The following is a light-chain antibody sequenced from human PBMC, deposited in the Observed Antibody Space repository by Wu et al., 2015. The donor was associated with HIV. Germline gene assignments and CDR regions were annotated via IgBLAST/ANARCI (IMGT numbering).Light chain of an antibody. Sequence: EIVMTQSPATLSVSPGERATLSCRASQSVSSNLAWYQQKPGQAPRLLIYDASNRATGIPARFSGSGSGTDFTLTISSLEPEDFAVYYCQQRSNWPPGXFTFGPGTKVDIK. CDR1: QSVSSN. J-gene: IGKJ3*01. V-gene: IGKV3-11*01. CDR2: DAS. CDR3: QQRSNWPPGXFT.